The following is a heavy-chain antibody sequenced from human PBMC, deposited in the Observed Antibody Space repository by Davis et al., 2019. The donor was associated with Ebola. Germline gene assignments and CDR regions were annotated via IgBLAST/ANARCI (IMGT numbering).Heavy chain of an antibody. J-gene: IGHJ6*02. CDR1: GFTFSSYW. V-gene: IGHV3-7*01. CDR3: AREAIVVVVGGGMDV. Sequence: GGSLRLSCAASGFTFSSYWMSWVRQAPGKGLEWVANIKQDGNEKYYVDSVKGRFTISRDNAKNSLYLQMNSLRAEDTAVYYCAREAIVVVVGGGMDVWGQGTTVTVSS. CDR2: IKQDGNEK. D-gene: IGHD2-15*01.